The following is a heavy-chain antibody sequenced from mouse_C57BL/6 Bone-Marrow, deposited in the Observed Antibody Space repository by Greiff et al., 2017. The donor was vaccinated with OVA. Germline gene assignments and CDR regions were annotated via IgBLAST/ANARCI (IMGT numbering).Heavy chain of an antibody. CDR1: GYSITSGYY. CDR3: ARNVPYYGSSSWFAY. J-gene: IGHJ3*01. D-gene: IGHD1-1*01. CDR2: ISYDGSN. V-gene: IGHV3-6*01. Sequence: DVQLQESGPGLVKPSQSLSLTCSVTGYSITSGYYWNWIRQFPGNKLEWMGYISYDGSNNYNPSLKNRISITRDTSKNQFFLKLNSVTTEDTATYYCARNVPYYGSSSWFAYWGQGTLVTVSA.